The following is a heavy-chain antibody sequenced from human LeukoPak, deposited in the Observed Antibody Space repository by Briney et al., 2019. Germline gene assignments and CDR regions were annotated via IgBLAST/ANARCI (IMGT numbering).Heavy chain of an antibody. CDR1: GFTFSSYG. CDR3: AKEGSIYCSGGSCYFDY. CDR2: IWYDGSNK. D-gene: IGHD2-15*01. V-gene: IGHV3-33*06. J-gene: IGHJ4*02. Sequence: GGSLRLSCAASGFTFSSYGMHWVRQAPGKGLEWVAVIWYDGSNKYYADSVKGRFTISSDNSKNTLYLQMNSLRAEDTAVYYCAKEGSIYCSGGSCYFDYWGQGTLVTVSS.